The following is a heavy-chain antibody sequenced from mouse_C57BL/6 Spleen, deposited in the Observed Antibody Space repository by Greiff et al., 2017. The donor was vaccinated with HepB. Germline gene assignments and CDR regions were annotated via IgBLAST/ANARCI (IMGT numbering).Heavy chain of an antibody. V-gene: IGHV1-52*01. Sequence: QVQLKQPGAELVRPGSSVKLSCKASGYTFTSYWMHWVKQRPIQGLEWIGNIDPSDSETHYNQKFKDKATLTVDKSSSTAYMQLSSLTSEDSAVYYCARSDYDGYRYYAMDYWGQGTSVTVSS. CDR2: IDPSDSET. CDR3: ARSDYDGYRYYAMDY. D-gene: IGHD2-3*01. J-gene: IGHJ4*01. CDR1: GYTFTSYW.